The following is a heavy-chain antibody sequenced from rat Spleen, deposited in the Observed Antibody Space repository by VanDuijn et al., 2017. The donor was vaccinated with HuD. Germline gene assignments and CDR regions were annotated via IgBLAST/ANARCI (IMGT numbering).Heavy chain of an antibody. D-gene: IGHD3-2*01. Sequence: EVQLVESGGGLVQPGRSLKLSCVASGFTFNNYWMSWVRQAPGKGLDWVASITKDGGSLFYPDSVKGRFTISRDNEQNTLYLQMNSLRSEDTATYYCSRGGATRFDYWGQGVMVTVSS. CDR2: ITKDGGSL. CDR3: SRGGATRFDY. CDR1: GFTFNNYW. J-gene: IGHJ2*01. V-gene: IGHV5-31*01.